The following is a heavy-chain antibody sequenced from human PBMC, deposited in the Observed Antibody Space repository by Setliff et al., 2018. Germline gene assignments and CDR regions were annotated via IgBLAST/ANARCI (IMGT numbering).Heavy chain of an antibody. Sequence: GASVKVSCKASGYKFTNYGITWVRQAPGQGLEWMGWVFPKTGNTNYAHKLQGRVTMTTDTSTSTAYLELSSLTFDDTAVYFCSRLVRYCTATSCQRLSGGEFWGQGTLVTVSS. J-gene: IGHJ4*02. D-gene: IGHD2-2*01. V-gene: IGHV1-18*01. CDR1: GYKFTNYG. CDR3: SRLVRYCTATSCQRLSGGEF. CDR2: VFPKTGNT.